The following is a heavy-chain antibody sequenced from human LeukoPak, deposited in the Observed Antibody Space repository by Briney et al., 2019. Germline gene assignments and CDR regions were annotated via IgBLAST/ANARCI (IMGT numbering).Heavy chain of an antibody. CDR3: ARVGVGATFDY. J-gene: IGHJ4*02. V-gene: IGHV7-4-1*02. CDR2: INTNTGNP. Sequence: EASVKVSCKVSGYTFTSHAINWVRQAPGQGLEWMGWINTNTGNPKYAQGFAGRFVFSLDTSVSTAYLQISTLKAEDTAVYYCARVGVGATFDYWGQGTLVTVSS. D-gene: IGHD1-26*01. CDR1: GYTFTSHA.